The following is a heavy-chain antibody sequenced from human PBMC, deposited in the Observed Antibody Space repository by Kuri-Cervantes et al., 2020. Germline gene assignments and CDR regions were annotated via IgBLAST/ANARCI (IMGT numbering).Heavy chain of an antibody. D-gene: IGHD2-15*01. CDR2: IYYSGST. J-gene: IGHJ4*02. V-gene: IGHV4-59*08. CDR1: GGSISSYY. Sequence: SETLSLTCTVSGGSISSYYWSWIRQPPGKGLEWIGYIYYSGSTNYNPSLKSRVTISVDTYKNQFSLKLSSVTAADTAVYYCARVGKGGYCSGGSCYSDYWGQGTLVTVSS. CDR3: ARVGKGGYCSGGSCYSDY.